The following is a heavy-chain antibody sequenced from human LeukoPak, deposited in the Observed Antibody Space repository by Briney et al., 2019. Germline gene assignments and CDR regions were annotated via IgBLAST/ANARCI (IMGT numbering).Heavy chain of an antibody. CDR1: GFTFSNAW. CDR2: IKSKTDGGTT. J-gene: IGHJ6*03. D-gene: IGHD5-12*01. CDR3: TTSGGYDSDYYYYYMDV. Sequence: TGGSLRLSCVASGFTFSNAWMSWVRQAPGKGLEWVGRIKSKTDGGTTDYAAPVKGRFTISRDDSKNTLYLQMNSLKTEDTAVYYCTTSGGYDSDYYYYYMDVWGKGTTVTISS. V-gene: IGHV3-15*01.